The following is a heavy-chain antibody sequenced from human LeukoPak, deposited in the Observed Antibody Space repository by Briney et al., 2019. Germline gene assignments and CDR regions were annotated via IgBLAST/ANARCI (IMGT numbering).Heavy chain of an antibody. CDR1: GYTFTSYG. V-gene: IGHV1-18*01. Sequence: ASVKVSCKASGYTFTSYGISWVRQAPGQGLEWMGWISAYNGNTNYAQKLQGRVTMTTDTSTSTAYMELRSLRSDDTAVYYCARDFLGIAVAGPYYYYGMDVWGQGTTVTVFS. CDR2: ISAYNGNT. CDR3: ARDFLGIAVAGPYYYYGMDV. D-gene: IGHD6-19*01. J-gene: IGHJ6*02.